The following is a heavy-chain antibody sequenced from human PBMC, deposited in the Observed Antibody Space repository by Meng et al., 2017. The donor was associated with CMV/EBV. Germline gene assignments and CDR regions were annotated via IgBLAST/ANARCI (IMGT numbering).Heavy chain of an antibody. CDR3: ARDRVVTRYYYYGMDV. V-gene: IGHV4-59*01. Sequence: GSLRLSCTVSGGSISSYYWSWIRQPPGKGLEWIGYIYYGGSTNYNPSLKSRVTISVDTSKNQFSLKLSSVTAADTAVYYCARDRVVTRYYYYGMDVWGQGTTVTVSS. CDR1: GGSISSYY. CDR2: IYYGGST. D-gene: IGHD4-23*01. J-gene: IGHJ6*02.